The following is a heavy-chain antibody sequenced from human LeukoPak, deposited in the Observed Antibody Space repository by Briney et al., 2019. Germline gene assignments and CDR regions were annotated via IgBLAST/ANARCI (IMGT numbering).Heavy chain of an antibody. D-gene: IGHD3-22*01. Sequence: GESLKISCKGSGYSFTSYWIGWVRQMLGKGLEWMGIIYPGDSDTRYSPSFQGQVTISADKSISTAYLQWSSLKASDTAMYYCARQGIDYYDSSGYFLDAFDIWGQGTMVTVSS. J-gene: IGHJ3*02. CDR1: GYSFTSYW. V-gene: IGHV5-51*01. CDR3: ARQGIDYYDSSGYFLDAFDI. CDR2: IYPGDSDT.